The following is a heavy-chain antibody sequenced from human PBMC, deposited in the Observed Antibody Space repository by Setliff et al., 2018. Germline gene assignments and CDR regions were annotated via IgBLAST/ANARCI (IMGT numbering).Heavy chain of an antibody. CDR3: ARAISGWYSAHYYYMDV. CDR1: GGSISSGSDY. Sequence: SETLSLTCRVSGGSISSGSDYWTWIRQPAGKGLEWIGHIYTSGITNYNPSLKTRVSMSMDTSTNQLSLKLTSVTAADTAVYYCARAISGWYSAHYYYMDVWGKGTTVTVSS. CDR2: IYTSGIT. J-gene: IGHJ6*03. V-gene: IGHV4-61*09. D-gene: IGHD6-19*01.